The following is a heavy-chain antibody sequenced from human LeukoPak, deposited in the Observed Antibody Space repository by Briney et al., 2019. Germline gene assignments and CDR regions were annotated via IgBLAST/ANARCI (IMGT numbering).Heavy chain of an antibody. CDR3: ARYWDPRVRTFDI. V-gene: IGHV3-23*01. CDR2: ISGNGGSI. D-gene: IGHD2-15*01. J-gene: IGHJ3*02. CDR1: GFTFSSYA. Sequence: GGSLRLSCAASGFTFSSYAMSWVRQAPGKGLEWVSLISGNGGSIDYADSVRGRFTISRDNSKNTLYLQMNSLRAEDTALYYCARYWDPRVRTFDIWGQGTVVTVSS.